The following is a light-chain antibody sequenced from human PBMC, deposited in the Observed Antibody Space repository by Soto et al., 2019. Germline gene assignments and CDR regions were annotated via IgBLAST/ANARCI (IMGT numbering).Light chain of an antibody. CDR2: AAS. V-gene: IGKV1-39*01. Sequence: DIQMTQSPASLSASVGDRVTITCRASQSVSSYLNWYQQNPGKAPKLLIFAASSLQSGVPSRFSGSGSGTDFTLTISSLQPEDFVSYHCQQSYSTPLTFGGGTMVEIK. CDR3: QQSYSTPLT. CDR1: QSVSSY. J-gene: IGKJ4*01.